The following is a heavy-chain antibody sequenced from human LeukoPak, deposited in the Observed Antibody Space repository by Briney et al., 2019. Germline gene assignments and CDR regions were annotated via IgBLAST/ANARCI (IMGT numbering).Heavy chain of an antibody. Sequence: PSETLSLTCAVYGGSISSSNWWSWVRQPPGKGLEWIGEIYHSGSTNYNPSLKSRVTISVDKSKNQFSLKLSSVTAADTAVYYCARSAVVRGVINGFDYWGQGTLVTVSS. D-gene: IGHD3-10*01. V-gene: IGHV4-4*02. CDR2: IYHSGST. CDR3: ARSAVVRGVINGFDY. CDR1: GGSISSSNW. J-gene: IGHJ4*02.